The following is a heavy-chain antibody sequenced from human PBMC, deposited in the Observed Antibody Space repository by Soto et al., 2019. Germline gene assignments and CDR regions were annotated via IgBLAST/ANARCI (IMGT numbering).Heavy chain of an antibody. CDR2: ISYDGSNK. Sequence: GGSLRLSCAASGFTFSSYGMHWVRQAPGKGLEWVAVISYDGSNKYYADSVKGRFTISRDNSKNTLYLQMNSLRAEDTAVYYCAKAYYYGSGSYYNDFGYYYGMEVWGQGTTVTVSS. J-gene: IGHJ6*02. D-gene: IGHD3-10*01. V-gene: IGHV3-30*18. CDR3: AKAYYYGSGSYYNDFGYYYGMEV. CDR1: GFTFSSYG.